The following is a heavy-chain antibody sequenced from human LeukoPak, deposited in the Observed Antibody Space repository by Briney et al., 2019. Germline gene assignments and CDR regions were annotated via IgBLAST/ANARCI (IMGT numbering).Heavy chain of an antibody. Sequence: GSLRLSCAASGFTFSDYYVSWIRQAPGKGLEWVSYISSSSSYTNYADSVKGRFTISRDNAKNSLYLQMNSLRAEDTAVYYCARVTTGNYFDYWGQGTLVTVSS. D-gene: IGHD1-14*01. CDR1: GFTFSDYY. J-gene: IGHJ4*02. CDR2: ISSSSSYT. CDR3: ARVTTGNYFDY. V-gene: IGHV3-11*06.